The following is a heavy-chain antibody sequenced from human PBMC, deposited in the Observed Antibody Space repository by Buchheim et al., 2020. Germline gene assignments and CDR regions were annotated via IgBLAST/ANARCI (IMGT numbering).Heavy chain of an antibody. Sequence: QVQLQQWGAGLLKPSETLSLTCAVYGGSFSGYYWSWIRQPPGKGLEWIGEINHSGSTNYNPSLKSRVTISVDTSKNQLSLKLSSVTAADTAVYYCAIGKFEAHFRGYYYDSSGYYYPDYWGQGTL. D-gene: IGHD3-22*01. CDR2: INHSGST. CDR3: AIGKFEAHFRGYYYDSSGYYYPDY. CDR1: GGSFSGYY. V-gene: IGHV4-34*01. J-gene: IGHJ4*02.